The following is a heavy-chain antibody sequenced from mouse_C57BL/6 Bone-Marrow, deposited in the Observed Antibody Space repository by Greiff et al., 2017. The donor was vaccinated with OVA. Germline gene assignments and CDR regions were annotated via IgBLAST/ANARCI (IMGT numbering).Heavy chain of an antibody. D-gene: IGHD1-1*01. V-gene: IGHV7-3*01. CDR1: GFTFTDYY. J-gene: IGHJ1*03. Sequence: EVQRVESGGGLVQPGGSPSLSCAASGFTFTDYYMSWVRQPPGKALEWLGFIRNKANGYTTEYSASVKGRFTISRDNSQSILYLQMNALRAEDSATYYCASLYGSSYEWYFDVWGTGTTVTVSS. CDR3: ASLYGSSYEWYFDV. CDR2: IRNKANGYTT.